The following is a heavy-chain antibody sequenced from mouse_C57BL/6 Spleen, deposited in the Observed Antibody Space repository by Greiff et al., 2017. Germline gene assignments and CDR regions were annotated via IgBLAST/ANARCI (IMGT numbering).Heavy chain of an antibody. Sequence: QVQLQQPGAELVKPGASVKLSCKASGYTFTSYWMHWVKQRPGQGLEWIGMIHPNSGSTNYNEKFKSKATLTVDKSSSTAYMQLSSLTSEDSAVYYCARRYDYDVGAMDYWGQGTSVTVSS. CDR3: ARRYDYDVGAMDY. CDR1: GYTFTSYW. CDR2: IHPNSGST. J-gene: IGHJ4*01. V-gene: IGHV1-64*01. D-gene: IGHD2-4*01.